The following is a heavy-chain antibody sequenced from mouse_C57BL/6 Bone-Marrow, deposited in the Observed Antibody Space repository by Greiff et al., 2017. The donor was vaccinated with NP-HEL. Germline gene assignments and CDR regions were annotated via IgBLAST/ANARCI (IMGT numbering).Heavy chain of an antibody. D-gene: IGHD1-1*02. CDR2: IYPGDGDT. CDR3: ARDKGLCHYYAMDY. J-gene: IGHJ4*01. CDR1: GYAFSSSW. Sequence: VKLVESGPELVKPGASVKISCKASGYAFSSSWMNWVKQRPGKGLEWIGRIYPGDGDTNYNGKFKGKATLTVDKSSSTAYMELRSLTSEDSAVYYCARDKGLCHYYAMDYWGQGTSVTVSS. V-gene: IGHV1-82*01.